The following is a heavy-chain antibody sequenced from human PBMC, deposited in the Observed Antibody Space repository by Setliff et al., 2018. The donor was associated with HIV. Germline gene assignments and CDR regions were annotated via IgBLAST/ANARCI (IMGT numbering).Heavy chain of an antibody. CDR1: GGSISAYY. V-gene: IGHV4-59*01. Sequence: SETLSLTCTVSGGSISAYYWSWIRQPPGKGLEWIGTMYFSGNSRNSPALKSRVTISIDTSKNELSLNLTSVTAADTAVYYCARVEASVRGATYGLDVWGQGTTVTVS. CDR2: MYFSGNS. CDR3: ARVEASVRGATYGLDV. J-gene: IGHJ6*02. D-gene: IGHD3-10*01.